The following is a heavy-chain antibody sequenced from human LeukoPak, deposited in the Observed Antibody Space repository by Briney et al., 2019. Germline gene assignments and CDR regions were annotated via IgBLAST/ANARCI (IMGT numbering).Heavy chain of an antibody. V-gene: IGHV5-51*01. CDR3: ARRTESSSWYSEY. J-gene: IGHJ4*02. CDR1: GYSFTSYW. D-gene: IGHD6-13*01. Sequence: GESLKISCMGSGYSFTSYWIGWVRQMPGKGLEWMGIIYPGDSDTRYSPSFQGQVTISADKSISTAYLQWSSLKASDTAMYYCARRTESSSWYSEYWGQGTLVTVSS. CDR2: IYPGDSDT.